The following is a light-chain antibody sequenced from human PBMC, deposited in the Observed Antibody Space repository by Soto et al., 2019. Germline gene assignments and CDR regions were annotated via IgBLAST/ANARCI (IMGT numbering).Light chain of an antibody. CDR2: DVS. Sequence: QSVLTQPASVSGSPGPSITISCTGTSSDVGGYNYVSWYQQHPGKAPKRMIYDVSNRPSGVSNRFSGSKSGNTASLTISGIQAEDEADDYCSSYTRSSTLEGFGTGTKVTVL. CDR3: SSYTRSSTLEG. CDR1: SSDVGGYNY. J-gene: IGLJ1*01. V-gene: IGLV2-14*01.